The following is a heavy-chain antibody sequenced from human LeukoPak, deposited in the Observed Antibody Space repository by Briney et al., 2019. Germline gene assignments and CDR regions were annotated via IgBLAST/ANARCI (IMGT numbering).Heavy chain of an antibody. CDR2: IYSGGST. Sequence: LGGSLRLSCAASGFTVSSNYMSWVRQAPGKGLEWVSVIYSGGSTYYADSVKGRFTISRDNSKNTLYLQMNSLRAEDTAVYYCARMAWADYFDYWGQGTLVTVSS. J-gene: IGHJ4*02. V-gene: IGHV3-53*01. CDR3: ARMAWADYFDY. CDR1: GFTVSSNY. D-gene: IGHD1-26*01.